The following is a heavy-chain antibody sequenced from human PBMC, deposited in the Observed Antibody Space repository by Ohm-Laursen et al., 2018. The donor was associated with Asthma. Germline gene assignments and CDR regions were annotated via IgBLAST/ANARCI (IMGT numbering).Heavy chain of an antibody. Sequence: SLRLSCAASGFTFSSYGMHWVRQAPGKGLEWVSSISGDGVSIYYADSVKGRFTISRDNSKNTLSLQLNSLRVEDTALYYCAKSTETTHYYSAMDVWGQGTTVTVSS. CDR1: GFTFSSYG. CDR3: AKSTETTHYYSAMDV. D-gene: IGHD4-17*01. CDR2: ISGDGVSI. J-gene: IGHJ6*02. V-gene: IGHV3-23*01.